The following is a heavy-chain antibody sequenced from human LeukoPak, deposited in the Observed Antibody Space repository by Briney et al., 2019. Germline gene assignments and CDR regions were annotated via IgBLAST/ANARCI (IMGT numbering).Heavy chain of an antibody. V-gene: IGHV3-21*01. CDR2: ISSSSSYI. CDR3: ARAEVSRRGLGDY. CDR1: GFTFSSYS. J-gene: IGHJ4*02. D-gene: IGHD2-8*01. Sequence: GGSLRLSCAASGFTFSSYSMNWVRQAPGKRLEWVSSISSSSSYIYYADSVKGRFTISRDNAKNSLYLQMNSLRAEDTAVYYCARAEVSRRGLGDYWGQGTLVTVSS.